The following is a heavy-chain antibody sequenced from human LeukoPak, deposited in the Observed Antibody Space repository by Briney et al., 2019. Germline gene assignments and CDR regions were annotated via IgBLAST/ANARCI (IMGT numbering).Heavy chain of an antibody. V-gene: IGHV4-4*02. Sequence: PSETLSLTCAVSGGSISSSNWWGWVRQPPGKGLEWIGEIYHSGSTNYNPSLKSRVTISVDTSKNQFSLKLSSVTAADTAVYYCARLQWDDAFDIWGQGTMVTVSS. J-gene: IGHJ3*02. CDR3: ARLQWDDAFDI. CDR1: GGSISSSNW. D-gene: IGHD1-26*01. CDR2: IYHSGST.